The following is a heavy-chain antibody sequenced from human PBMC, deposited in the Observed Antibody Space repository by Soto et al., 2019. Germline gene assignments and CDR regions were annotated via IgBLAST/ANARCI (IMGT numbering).Heavy chain of an antibody. J-gene: IGHJ4*02. Sequence: ESGGDLVQPGGSLRLTCAASGFTFSSYDFHWVRQATGKGLEWVSGIGKGGDTYYAGSVKGRFIMSRENAKNSLYLQMNTLRVGDTAVYYCTRGADGFDFWGQGTLVTVSS. D-gene: IGHD3-16*01. CDR1: GFTFSSYD. CDR2: IGKGGDT. V-gene: IGHV3-13*01. CDR3: TRGADGFDF.